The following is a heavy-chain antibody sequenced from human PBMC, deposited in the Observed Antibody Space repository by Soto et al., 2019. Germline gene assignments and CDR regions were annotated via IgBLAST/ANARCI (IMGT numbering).Heavy chain of an antibody. V-gene: IGHV3-23*01. CDR1: GFTFSDYV. D-gene: IGHD2-15*01. CDR3: AKDGTTGGQHYYGMDV. CDR2: IARGEDT. Sequence: PGGTLRLPCEASGFTFSDYVRNWVRQAPGKGLEWVSTIARGEDTYYAASVKGRFTISRDTSKNKLSLQMNSLRAEDTALYFCAKDGTTGGQHYYGMDVWGKGTTVTVS. J-gene: IGHJ6*04.